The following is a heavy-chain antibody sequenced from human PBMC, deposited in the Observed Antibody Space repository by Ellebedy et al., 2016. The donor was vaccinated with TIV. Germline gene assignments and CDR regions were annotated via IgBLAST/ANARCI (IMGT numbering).Heavy chain of an antibody. J-gene: IGHJ3*02. CDR3: ARGEGYYAFDI. V-gene: IGHV4-39*01. Sequence: MPSETLSLTCTVSGGSISRSSYYWAWIRQPPGKGLEWIGMIFYSGSTYYTPSLKSRLAISLDTSKNQFSLKLSSVTAADTAVYYCARGEGYYAFDIWGQGTMVTVSS. D-gene: IGHD5-24*01. CDR1: GGSISRSSYY. CDR2: IFYSGST.